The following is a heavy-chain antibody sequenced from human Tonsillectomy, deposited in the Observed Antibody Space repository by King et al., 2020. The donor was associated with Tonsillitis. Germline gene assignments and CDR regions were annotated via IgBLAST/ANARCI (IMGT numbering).Heavy chain of an antibody. V-gene: IGHV4-59*08. CDR1: GGSISSYY. CDR2: IYYSGST. J-gene: IGHJ5*02. D-gene: IGHD3-10*01. CDR3: ARSVRDGSGSYYSGRRFDP. Sequence: QLQESGPGLVKPSETLSLTCTVSGGSISSYYWSWIRPPPGKGLEWIGYIYYSGSTNYNPSLKSRVTISVDTSKNQFSLKLSSVTAADTAVYYCARSVRDGSGSYYSGRRFDPWGQGTLVTVSS.